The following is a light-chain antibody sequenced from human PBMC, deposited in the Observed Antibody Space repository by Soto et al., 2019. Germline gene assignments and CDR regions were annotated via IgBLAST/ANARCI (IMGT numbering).Light chain of an antibody. CDR3: QQYNSYPYT. J-gene: IGKJ5*01. CDR2: DAS. CDR1: QSISGT. Sequence: DIQMTQSPSTLSASVGDRVTITCRASQSISGTLAWYQQKPGKAPKLLIYDASSLERGVPSRFSGSGSGTEFTLTISSLQPDDFATYYCQQYNSYPYTFGQGTRLEIK. V-gene: IGKV1-5*01.